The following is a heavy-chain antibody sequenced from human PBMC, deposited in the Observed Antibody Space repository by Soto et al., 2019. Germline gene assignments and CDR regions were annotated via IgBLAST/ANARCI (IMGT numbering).Heavy chain of an antibody. J-gene: IGHJ6*02. D-gene: IGHD7-27*01. CDR3: AREWGLLPYYVMNV. CDR2: ISYTGRT. V-gene: IGHV4-61*03. Sequence: QVQLQESAPGLVKPSETLSLTCIVSGDSVTSGSYYWTWLRQPPGKGLEWIGYISYTGRTKYNPSLQSRVTISVHTSKNDFSRNLSSVTAADTAVYFCAREWGLLPYYVMNVWGHGTAVTVSS. CDR1: GDSVTSGSYY.